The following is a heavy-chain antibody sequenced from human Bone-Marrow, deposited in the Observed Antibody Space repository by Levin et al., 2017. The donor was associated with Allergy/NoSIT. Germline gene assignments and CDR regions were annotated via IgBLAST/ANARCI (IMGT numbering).Heavy chain of an antibody. D-gene: IGHD2-2*01. V-gene: IGHV3-23*01. J-gene: IGHJ5*02. CDR2: ISGSGGST. Sequence: GGSLRLSCAASGFTFSSYAMSWVRQAPGKGLEWVSAISGSGGSTYYADSVKGRFTISRDNSKNTLYLQMNSLRAEDTAVYYCAKDCSSTSCYNWFDPWGQGTLVTVSS. CDR3: AKDCSSTSCYNWFDP. CDR1: GFTFSSYA.